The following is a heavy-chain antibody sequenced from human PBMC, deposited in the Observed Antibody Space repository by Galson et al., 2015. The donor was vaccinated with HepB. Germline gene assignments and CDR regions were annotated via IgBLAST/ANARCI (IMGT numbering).Heavy chain of an antibody. CDR3: AKDRGTLRFLEWLSPLGAFDI. CDR1: GFPFSSYA. J-gene: IGHJ3*02. V-gene: IGHV3-9*01. D-gene: IGHD3-3*01. CDR2: ISWNSGSI. Sequence: SLRLSCAASGFPFSSYAMTWVRQIPEKGLEWVSGISWNSGSIGYADSVKGRFTISRDNAKNSLYLQMNSLRAEDTALYYCAKDRGTLRFLEWLSPLGAFDIWGQGTMVTVSS.